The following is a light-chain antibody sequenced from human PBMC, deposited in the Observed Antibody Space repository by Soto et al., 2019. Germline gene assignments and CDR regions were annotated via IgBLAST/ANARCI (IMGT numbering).Light chain of an antibody. Sequence: EIVLTQSPATLSLSPGERATLSCRASQSVDTSLAWYQQKPGQAPRLLIYDASNRATDIPARFSGSGSGTDFTLTISSLEPENFAVYFCQQRSNWHPWTVGQGTKVDSK. J-gene: IGKJ1*01. V-gene: IGKV3D-11*02. CDR2: DAS. CDR1: QSVDTS. CDR3: QQRSNWHPWT.